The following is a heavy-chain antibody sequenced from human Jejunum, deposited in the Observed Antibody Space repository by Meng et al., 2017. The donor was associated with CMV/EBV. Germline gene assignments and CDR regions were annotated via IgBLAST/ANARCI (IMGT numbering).Heavy chain of an antibody. J-gene: IGHJ3*02. CDR3: VKDKEGYCGSIACHTAFDI. V-gene: IGHV3-9*01. D-gene: IGHD1-26*01. Sequence: ADAMSWGRKGHGKRLEWVSYISWNSGTTGYVDSVKGRFTISRDNAKNSLYLQINSLRPEDTALYYRVKDKEGYCGSIACHTAFDIWGQGTMVTVSS. CDR2: ISWNSGTT. CDR1: ADA.